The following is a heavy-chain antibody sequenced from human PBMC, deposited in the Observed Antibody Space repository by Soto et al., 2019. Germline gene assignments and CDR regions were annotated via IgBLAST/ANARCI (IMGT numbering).Heavy chain of an antibody. V-gene: IGHV5-51*01. J-gene: IGHJ6*02. Sequence: PGESLKISCKASGYSFTSNWIGWVRQMPGKGLEWMGTIYPGDSDTRYSPSFQGQVTISADKSITTAYLQWSSLKVSDTAMYYCARHGIAETAPYYGMDVWGQGTTVTVSS. CDR2: IYPGDSDT. CDR1: GYSFTSNW. D-gene: IGHD1-1*01. CDR3: ARHGIAETAPYYGMDV.